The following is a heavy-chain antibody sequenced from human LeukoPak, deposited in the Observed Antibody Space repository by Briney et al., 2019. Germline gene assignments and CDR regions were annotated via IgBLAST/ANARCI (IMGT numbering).Heavy chain of an antibody. CDR2: IYTSGNT. Sequence: SETLSLTCTVSGGPINNYYWSWFRQPAGKGLEWIGRIYTSGNTNYNPSLKSRVTMSVDTSKNQFSLKLSSVTAADTAVYYCARVGSPYHFDYWGQGTLVTVSS. CDR3: ARVGSPYHFDY. D-gene: IGHD2-2*02. CDR1: GGPINNYY. V-gene: IGHV4-4*07. J-gene: IGHJ4*02.